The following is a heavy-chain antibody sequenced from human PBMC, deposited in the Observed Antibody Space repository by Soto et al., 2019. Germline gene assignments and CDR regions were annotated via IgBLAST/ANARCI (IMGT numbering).Heavy chain of an antibody. CDR1: GFTFSNAW. CDR2: IKSKTDGGTT. Sequence: GGSLRLSCAASGFTFSNAWMSWVRQAPGKGLEWVGRIKSKTDGGTTDYAAPVKGRFTISRDDSKNTLYLQMNSLKTEDTAVYYCTRGGASYYYYGMDVWGQGTTVTVS. J-gene: IGHJ6*02. V-gene: IGHV3-15*01. CDR3: TRGGASYYYYGMDV.